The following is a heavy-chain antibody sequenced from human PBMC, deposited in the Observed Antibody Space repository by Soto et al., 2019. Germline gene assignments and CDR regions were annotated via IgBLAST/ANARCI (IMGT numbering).Heavy chain of an antibody. D-gene: IGHD2-15*01. CDR3: ARDHSDIVVVVAATLPPLDAFDI. CDR2: ISAYNGNT. Sequence: GLEGMGWISAYNGNTNYAQKLQGRVTMTTDTSTSTAYMRLRSLRSDDTAVYYCARDHSDIVVVVAATLPPLDAFDIWGQGTMVTVSS. V-gene: IGHV1-18*01. J-gene: IGHJ3*02.